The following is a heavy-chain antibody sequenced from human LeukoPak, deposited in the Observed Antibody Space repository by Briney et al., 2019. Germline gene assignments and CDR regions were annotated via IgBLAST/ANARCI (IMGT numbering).Heavy chain of an antibody. Sequence: GASVKVSCKASGYTFTSYDINWVRQATGQGLEWMGWMNPNSGNTGYAQKFQGRVTITRNTSISTAYMELSSLRSEDTAVYYCARGGYSYGSRTNWFDPWGQGTLVTVSS. CDR3: ARGGYSYGSRTNWFDP. CDR1: GYTFTSYD. J-gene: IGHJ5*02. CDR2: MNPNSGNT. D-gene: IGHD5-18*01. V-gene: IGHV1-8*03.